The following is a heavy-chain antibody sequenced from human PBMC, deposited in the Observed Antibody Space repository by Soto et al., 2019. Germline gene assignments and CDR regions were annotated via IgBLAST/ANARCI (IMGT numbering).Heavy chain of an antibody. D-gene: IGHD2-15*01. V-gene: IGHV4-34*01. Sequence: SETLSLTCAVYGASFSGSYWSWIRQPPGTGLEWIGEINHSGSTNYNPSLKSRVTISVDTSKNQFSLKLSSVTAADTAVYYCARVGCSGGSCYSRLGYYYYMDVWGKGTTVT. CDR2: INHSGST. CDR3: ARVGCSGGSCYSRLGYYYYMDV. CDR1: GASFSGSY. J-gene: IGHJ6*03.